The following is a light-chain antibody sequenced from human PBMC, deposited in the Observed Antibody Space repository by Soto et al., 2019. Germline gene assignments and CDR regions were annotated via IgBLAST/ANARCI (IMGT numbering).Light chain of an antibody. CDR3: QQVKSYPRT. J-gene: IGKJ4*01. V-gene: IGKV3-11*01. CDR1: RSISTY. Sequence: ETVLTQSPATLSLSPGERATLSCRASRSISTYLAWYQQKPGQAPRLLIYEALNRATGIPARFSGSGSGTDFTLTISSLEPEDFAVYYCQQVKSYPRTFGGGTKVEIK. CDR2: EAL.